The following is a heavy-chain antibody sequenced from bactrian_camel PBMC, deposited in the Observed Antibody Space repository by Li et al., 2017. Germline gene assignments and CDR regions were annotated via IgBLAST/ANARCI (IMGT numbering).Heavy chain of an antibody. J-gene: IGHJ4*01. D-gene: IGHD6*01. Sequence: HVQLVESGGGLVQPGGSLRLSCVASGATYNMNCMAWFRQAAGKEREGVAAIATDTDSTTYGDSTLGRFTISRDNANNMLYLDMNNLKPEDTAVYYCSNGEVKGQGTQVTVS. CDR1: GATYNMNC. CDR2: IATDTDST. V-gene: IGHV3S53*01.